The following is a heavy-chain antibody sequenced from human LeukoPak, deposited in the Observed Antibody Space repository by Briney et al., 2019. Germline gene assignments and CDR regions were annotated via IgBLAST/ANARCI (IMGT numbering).Heavy chain of an antibody. CDR2: IYYSGST. CDR3: ATTTYYYYYGMDV. V-gene: IGHV4-59*08. D-gene: IGHD1-26*01. Sequence: PSETLSLTCTVSGGSISSYYWSWIRQLPGKGLEWIGYIYYSGSTNYNPSLKSRVTISVDTSKNQFSLKLSSVTAADTAVYYCATTTYYYYYGMDVWGQGTTVTVSS. J-gene: IGHJ6*02. CDR1: GGSISSYY.